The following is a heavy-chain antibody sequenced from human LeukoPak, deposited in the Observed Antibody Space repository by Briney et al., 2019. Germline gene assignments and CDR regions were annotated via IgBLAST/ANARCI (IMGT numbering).Heavy chain of an antibody. CDR3: ARAPNPNFFDD. Sequence: SSETLSLTCTVSGVSITDHYWSWIRQPPGKGLEWMGHIFYSGTTNYNPSLQSRVNILVDTSRTHFSLRLNSVTAADTAVYYCARAPNPNFFDDWGQGTLVTVSS. J-gene: IGHJ4*02. V-gene: IGHV4-59*11. CDR2: IFYSGTT. CDR1: GVSITDHY.